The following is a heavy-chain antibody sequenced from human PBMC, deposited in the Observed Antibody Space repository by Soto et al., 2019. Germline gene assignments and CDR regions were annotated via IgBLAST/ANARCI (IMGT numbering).Heavy chain of an antibody. V-gene: IGHV3-13*01. CDR2: IGTAGDT. Sequence: GGSLRLSCAASGFTFSSYDMHWVLQATGQGLEWVSAIGTAGDTYYPGSVKGRFTISRENAKNSLYLQMNRLRAGDTAVYYCARGLKNYDSSGYPRHDAFDIWGQGTMVTVS. CDR1: GFTFSSYD. CDR3: ARGLKNYDSSGYPRHDAFDI. D-gene: IGHD3-22*01. J-gene: IGHJ3*02.